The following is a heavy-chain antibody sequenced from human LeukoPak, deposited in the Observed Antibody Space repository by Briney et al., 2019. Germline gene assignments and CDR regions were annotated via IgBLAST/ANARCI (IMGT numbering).Heavy chain of an antibody. CDR3: ARRPSGNYYPSPFDY. CDR2: INHSGST. CDR1: SGSMRSSNW. Sequence: SETLSLTYTVSSGSMRSSNWWIWVRQPPGKGLEWIGEINHSGSTNYNPSLKSRVTISVDTSKNQFSLKLSSVTAADTAVYYCARRPSGNYYPSPFDYWGQGTLVTVSS. D-gene: IGHD1-26*01. V-gene: IGHV4-4*02. J-gene: IGHJ4*02.